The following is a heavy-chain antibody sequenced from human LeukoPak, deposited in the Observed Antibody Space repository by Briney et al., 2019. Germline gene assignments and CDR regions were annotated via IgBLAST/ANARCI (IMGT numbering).Heavy chain of an antibody. V-gene: IGHV3-30*18. J-gene: IGHJ6*03. CDR1: GFTFSSYG. CDR2: ISYDGSNK. CDR3: AKVGRYYYYYMDV. D-gene: IGHD3-16*01. Sequence: PGGSLRLSCAASGFTFSSYGMHWVRQAPGKGLEWVAVISYDGSNKYYADSVKGRFTISRDNSKNTLYLQMNSPRAEDTAVYYCAKVGRYYYYYMDVWGKGTTVTVSS.